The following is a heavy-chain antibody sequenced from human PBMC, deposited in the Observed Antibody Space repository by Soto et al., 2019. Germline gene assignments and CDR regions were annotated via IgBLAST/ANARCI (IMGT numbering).Heavy chain of an antibody. CDR2: FDPEDGET. CDR3: ATDLFLAAAGPASAFDI. J-gene: IGHJ3*02. CDR1: GYTLTELS. Sequence: GASVKVSCKVSGYTLTELSMHWVRQAPGKGLEWMGGFDPEDGETIYAQKFQGRVTMTEDTSTDTAYMELSSLRSEDTAVYYCATDLFLAAAGPASAFDIWGQGTMVTVSS. D-gene: IGHD6-13*01. V-gene: IGHV1-24*01.